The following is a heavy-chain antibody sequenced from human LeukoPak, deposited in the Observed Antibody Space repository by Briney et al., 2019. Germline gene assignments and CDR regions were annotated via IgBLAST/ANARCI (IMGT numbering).Heavy chain of an antibody. V-gene: IGHV2-70*17. D-gene: IGHD1-26*01. CDR2: IDCDNAK. Sequence: SGPALVEPTQTLTLTCTFSGFSLSSSGMCVTWIRQPPGKALEWLARIDCDNAKFHNTSLKTRLTVSKDTSKNQVVLTMTNMDPVDTATYYCARMYRRSGSHRDAFDIWGRGTMVTVSS. CDR1: GFSLSSSGMC. J-gene: IGHJ3*02. CDR3: ARMYRRSGSHRDAFDI.